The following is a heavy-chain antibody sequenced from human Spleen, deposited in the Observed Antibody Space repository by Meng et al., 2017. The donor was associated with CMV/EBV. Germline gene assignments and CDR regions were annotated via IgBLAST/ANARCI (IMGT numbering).Heavy chain of an antibody. Sequence: FYNSSWSWIRQSPGKGLEWIGEINHVGSTNYNPSLKSRITISVDTSKNQFSLNLNSVTAADTAVYYCARALYYYDSSPSYSKVPWDYWSQGTLVTVSS. CDR1: FYNSS. V-gene: IGHV4-34*01. CDR2: INHVGST. CDR3: ARALYYYDSSPSYSKVPWDY. D-gene: IGHD3-22*01. J-gene: IGHJ4*02.